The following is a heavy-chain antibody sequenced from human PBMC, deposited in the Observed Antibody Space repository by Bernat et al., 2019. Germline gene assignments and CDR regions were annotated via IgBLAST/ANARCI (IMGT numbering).Heavy chain of an antibody. CDR2: ISSSSSTT. CDR1: GFTFSTYS. CDR3: ARGFIGAAGTGGEY. Sequence: EVQLLESGGGLVQPGGSLRLSCAASGFTFSTYSMIWVRQAPGKGLEWLSYISSSSSTTYYADSVKGRFTISRDNAMKSLYLQMSSLRAEDTAVYYCARGFIGAAGTGGEYWGQGTLVTVSS. V-gene: IGHV3-48*01. J-gene: IGHJ4*02. D-gene: IGHD6-13*01.